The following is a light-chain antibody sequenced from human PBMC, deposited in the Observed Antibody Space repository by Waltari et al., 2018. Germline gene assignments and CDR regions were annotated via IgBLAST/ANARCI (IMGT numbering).Light chain of an antibody. CDR1: SSDVGGYNY. CDR2: DVS. V-gene: IGLV2-14*03. J-gene: IGLJ2*01. CDR3: SSYTSGNTVI. Sequence: QSALTQPASVSGSPGQSITISCIGTSSDVGGYNYVSWYQQHPGKAPKVMIYDVSNRPSGGSNRFSGSKSGNTASLTISGLQAEDEADYYCSSYTSGNTVIFGGGTKLTVL.